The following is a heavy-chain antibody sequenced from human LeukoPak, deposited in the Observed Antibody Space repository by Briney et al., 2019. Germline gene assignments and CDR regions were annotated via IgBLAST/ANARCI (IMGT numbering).Heavy chain of an antibody. CDR3: AKAEGYDILTGLDY. D-gene: IGHD3-9*01. V-gene: IGHV3-23*01. CDR1: GFILSSYA. Sequence: QTGGSLRLSCAASGFILSSYAMSWVRQAPGEGLEWVSGIGASGGSTYYADSVKGRFTISRDNSKNTLYLQMNSLRTEDTAVYYCAKAEGYDILTGLDYWGQGTLVTVSS. J-gene: IGHJ4*02. CDR2: IGASGGST.